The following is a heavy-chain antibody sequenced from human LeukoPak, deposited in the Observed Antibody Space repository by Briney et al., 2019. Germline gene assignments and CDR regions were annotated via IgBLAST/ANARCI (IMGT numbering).Heavy chain of an antibody. CDR1: GFTFRSYA. CDR2: LYSGGGT. Sequence: PGGSLRLSCAASGFTFRSYAMGWVRQAPARGLEWVSGLYSGGGTYYADSVKGRFDISRDNSKNTLYLQMNSLRAEDTAVYYCARDWVQYDLPRYSDCWGQGALVTVSS. CDR3: ARDWVQYDLPRYSDC. J-gene: IGHJ4*02. V-gene: IGHV3-66*01. D-gene: IGHD2-8*01.